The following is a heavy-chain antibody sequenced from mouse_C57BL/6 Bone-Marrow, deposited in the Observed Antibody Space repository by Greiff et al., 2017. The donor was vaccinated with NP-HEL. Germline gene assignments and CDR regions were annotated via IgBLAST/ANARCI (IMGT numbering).Heavy chain of an antibody. V-gene: IGHV6-6*01. CDR1: GFTFSDAW. CDR3: TRRILGRDWYFDV. CDR2: IRNKANNHAT. J-gene: IGHJ2*01. D-gene: IGHD4-1*01. Sequence: EVKLVESGGGLVQPGGSMKLSCAASGFTFSDAWMDWVRQSPEKGLEWVAEIRNKANNHATYYAESVKGRFTISRDDSKSSVYLKMNSLRAEDTGIYYCTRRILGRDWYFDVWGQGTTLTVSS.